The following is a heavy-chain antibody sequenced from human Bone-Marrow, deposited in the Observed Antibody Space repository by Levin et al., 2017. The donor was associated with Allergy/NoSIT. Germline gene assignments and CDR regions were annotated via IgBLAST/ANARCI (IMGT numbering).Heavy chain of an antibody. Sequence: QAGGSLRLSCAASGFTYSGSAMHWVRQASGKGLEWVGRIRSKANSYATAYAASVKGRFTISRDDSKNTAYLQMNSLKTEDTAVYYCTRPATGTVVTSGFDPWGQGTLVTVSS. CDR1: GFTYSGSA. D-gene: IGHD4-23*01. V-gene: IGHV3-73*01. CDR3: TRPATGTVVTSGFDP. J-gene: IGHJ5*02. CDR2: IRSKANSYAT.